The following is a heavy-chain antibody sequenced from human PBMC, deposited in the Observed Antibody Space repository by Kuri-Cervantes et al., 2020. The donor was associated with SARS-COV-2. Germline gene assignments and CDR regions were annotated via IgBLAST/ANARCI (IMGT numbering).Heavy chain of an antibody. J-gene: IGHJ6*02. CDR2: MNPNSGNT. D-gene: IGHD3-10*01. CDR3: ARETYGSGDTYYYYYYGMDV. V-gene: IGHV1-8*01. CDR1: GYTFTSYD. Sequence: ASVKVSCKASGYTFTSYDINWVRQATGQGLEWMGWMNPNSGNTGYAQKFQGRVTMTRNTSISTAYMELSSLRSEDTAVYYCARETYGSGDTYYYYYYGMDVWGQGTTVTVSS.